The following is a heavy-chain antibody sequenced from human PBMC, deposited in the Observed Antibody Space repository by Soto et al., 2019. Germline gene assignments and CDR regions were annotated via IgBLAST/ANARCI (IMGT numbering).Heavy chain of an antibody. CDR3: ARDSSPPFYYGVDV. CDR2: IIPIFGTA. J-gene: IGHJ6*02. Sequence: QVQLVQSGAEVKKPGSSVKVSCKASGGTFSSYAISWVRQAPGQGLEWMGAIIPIFGTANYAQKFQGRVTITADASTSTAYMELRTLRSDDTAVYYCARDSSPPFYYGVDVWGQGTTVTVSS. D-gene: IGHD6-13*01. CDR1: GGTFSSYA. V-gene: IGHV1-69*01.